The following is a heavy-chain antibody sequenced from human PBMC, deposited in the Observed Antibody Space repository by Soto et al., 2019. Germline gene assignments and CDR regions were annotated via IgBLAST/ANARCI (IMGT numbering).Heavy chain of an antibody. J-gene: IGHJ6*02. CDR1: GYTFTGYY. D-gene: IGHD3-3*01. CDR2: INPNSGGT. CDR3: AREGGGNVLRFLEWFRIPYGMDV. V-gene: IGHV1-2*02. Sequence: QVQLVQSGAEVKKPGASVKVSCKASGYTFTGYYMHWVRQAPGQGLEWMGWINPNSGGTNYAQKFQGGGTMTRDTSISTAYMELSRLRSDDTAVYYCAREGGGNVLRFLEWFRIPYGMDVWGQGTTVTVSS.